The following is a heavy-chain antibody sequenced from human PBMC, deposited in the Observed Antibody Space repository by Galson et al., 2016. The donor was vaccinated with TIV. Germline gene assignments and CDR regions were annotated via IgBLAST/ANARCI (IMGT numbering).Heavy chain of an antibody. Sequence: PGKGLEWIGSVYYTGGTYYNPSLRGRVTVSLDTSNNQFFLKLSSVTAADTAVYYCTREIAGTTVHSWGQGALVTVSS. V-gene: IGHV4-38-2*02. D-gene: IGHD1-7*01. CDR2: VYYTGGT. J-gene: IGHJ4*02. CDR3: TREIAGTTVHS.